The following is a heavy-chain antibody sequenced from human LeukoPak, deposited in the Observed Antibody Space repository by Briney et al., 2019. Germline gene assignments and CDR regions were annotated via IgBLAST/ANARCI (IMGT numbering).Heavy chain of an antibody. D-gene: IGHD6-13*01. CDR1: GGSISSSSYY. CDR2: IYYSGST. Sequence: SETLSLTCTVSGGSISSSSYYWGWIRQPPGKGLEWIGSIYYSGSTYYNPSLKSRVTISVDTSKNQFSLKLSSVTAADTAVYYCARLGSSSLPYYYYMDVWGKGTTVTISS. J-gene: IGHJ6*03. CDR3: ARLGSSSLPYYYYMDV. V-gene: IGHV4-39*07.